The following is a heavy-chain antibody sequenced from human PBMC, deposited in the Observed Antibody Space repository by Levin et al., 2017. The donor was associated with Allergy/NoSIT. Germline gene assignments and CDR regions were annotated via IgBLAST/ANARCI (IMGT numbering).Heavy chain of an antibody. CDR1: GFTFSSYA. CDR3: ARSLDYYDSSGYYTLYYYYYGMDV. J-gene: IGHJ6*02. V-gene: IGHV3-30-3*01. D-gene: IGHD3-22*01. CDR2: ISYDGSNK. Sequence: GESLKISCAASGFTFSSYAMHWVRQAPGKGLEWVAVISYDGSNKYYADSVKGRFTISRDNSKNTLYLQMNSLRAEDTAVYYCARSLDYYDSSGYYTLYYYYYGMDVWGQGTTVTVSS.